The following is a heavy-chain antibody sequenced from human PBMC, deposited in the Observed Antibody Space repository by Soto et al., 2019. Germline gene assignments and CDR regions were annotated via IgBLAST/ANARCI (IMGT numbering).Heavy chain of an antibody. CDR2: IYHSGST. D-gene: IGHD6-19*01. CDR3: ARVDRSGWTTNGFES. CDR1: GYSITSGYY. V-gene: IGHV4-38-2*01. Sequence: TSETLSLTCDVSGYSITSGYYWGWIRQPPGGGLEWIGTIYHSGSTFYNPSLKSRVTMSVDTSKNQFSLNLRSATAAATALYYCARVDRSGWTTNGFESWGQGTLVPVTS. J-gene: IGHJ4*02.